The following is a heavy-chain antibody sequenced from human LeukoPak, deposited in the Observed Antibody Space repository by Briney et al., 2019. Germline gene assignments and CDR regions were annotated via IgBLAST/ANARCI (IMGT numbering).Heavy chain of an antibody. CDR2: IIPIFGTA. V-gene: IGHV1-69*05. CDR3: ARASYYYDSCGYYSGVDFDF. J-gene: IGHJ4*02. D-gene: IGHD3-22*01. Sequence: ASVKVSCKASGGTFSRYAISWVRQAPGQGLEWRGRIIPIFGTANYAQKFQGRVTITTDESTSTAYMELSSLRSEDTAVYYCARASYYYDSCGYYSGVDFDFWGQGTLVTVSS. CDR1: GGTFSRYA.